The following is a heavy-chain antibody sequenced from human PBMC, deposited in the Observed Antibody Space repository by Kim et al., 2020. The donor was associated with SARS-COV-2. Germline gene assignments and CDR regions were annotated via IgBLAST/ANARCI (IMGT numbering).Heavy chain of an antibody. CDR1: GGSFSGYY. CDR2: INHSGST. Sequence: SETLSLTCAVYGGSFSGYYWSWIRQPPGKGLEWIGEINHSGSTNYNPSLKSRVTISVDTSKNQFSLKLSSVTAADTAVYYCARGGGGRVVTAIKDWFDPWGQGTLVTVSS. V-gene: IGHV4-34*01. CDR3: ARGGGGRVVTAIKDWFDP. J-gene: IGHJ5*02. D-gene: IGHD2-21*02.